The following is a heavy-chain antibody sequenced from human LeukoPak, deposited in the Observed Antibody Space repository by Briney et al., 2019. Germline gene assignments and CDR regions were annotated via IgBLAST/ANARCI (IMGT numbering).Heavy chain of an antibody. CDR1: GFTVSSNY. D-gene: IGHD4-23*01. CDR3: ARRAGGYSHSYDY. CDR2: IYSSGNT. Sequence: GRSLRLSCTVSGFTVSSNYMSWVRQAPGKGLEWVAIIYSSGNTNYADSVKGRFTISRDNSKNTLYLQMNNLRADDTAVYYCARRAGGYSHSYDYWGQGTLVTVSS. V-gene: IGHV3-53*01. J-gene: IGHJ4*02.